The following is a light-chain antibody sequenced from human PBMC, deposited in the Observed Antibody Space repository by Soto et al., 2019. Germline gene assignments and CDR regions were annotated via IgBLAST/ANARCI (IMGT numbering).Light chain of an antibody. CDR1: QSVSSS. CDR3: QQYNNWPPYT. V-gene: IGKV3-15*01. CDR2: GAS. Sequence: EIVLTQSPGTLSLSPGARATLSCRASQSVSSSFLAWYQQKPGQAPRLLIYGASTRATGIPARFSGSGSGTEFTLTISSLQSEDFAVYYCQQYNNWPPYTFGQGTKVDIK. J-gene: IGKJ2*01.